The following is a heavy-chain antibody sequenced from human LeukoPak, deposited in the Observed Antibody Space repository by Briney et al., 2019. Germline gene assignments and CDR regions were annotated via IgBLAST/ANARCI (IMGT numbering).Heavy chain of an antibody. J-gene: IGHJ4*02. CDR1: GITLSNYG. V-gene: IGHV3-23*01. D-gene: IGHD3-22*01. Sequence: GGSLRLSCAVSGITLSNYGMSWVRQAPGKGLEWVAGISGSGGGTKYADSVKGRFTIFRDNSKNTLFLQMTSLRPDDTAVYFCAKRGVVIRVILVGFHKEANYFESWGRGALVTVSS. CDR2: ISGSGGGT. CDR3: AKRGVVIRVILVGFHKEANYFES.